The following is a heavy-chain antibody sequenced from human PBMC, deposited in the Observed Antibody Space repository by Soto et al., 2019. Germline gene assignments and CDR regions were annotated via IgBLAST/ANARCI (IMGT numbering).Heavy chain of an antibody. V-gene: IGHV3-33*01. CDR3: ARRQIPPPTRGAANARGGMDV. J-gene: IGHJ6*02. CDR1: GFTFNNYG. D-gene: IGHD6-13*01. CDR2: IWNDGSNN. Sequence: ESGGGVVQPGRSLRLSCAASGFTFNNYGMHWVRQAPGKGLEWLAVIWNDGSNNYYANSVKGRFTISRDNSKNTLYLQMSSLRAEDTAVYYCARRQIPPPTRGAANARGGMDVWGQGTTVTVSS.